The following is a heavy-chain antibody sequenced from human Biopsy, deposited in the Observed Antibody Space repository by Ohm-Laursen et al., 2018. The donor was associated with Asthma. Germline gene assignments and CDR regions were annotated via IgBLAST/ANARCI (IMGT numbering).Heavy chain of an antibody. CDR3: ARTYYDFLTGQVKDVFGV. CDR2: VNTGSGDT. D-gene: IGHD3-9*01. CDR1: GYNFISFA. V-gene: IGHV1-3*04. J-gene: IGHJ3*01. Sequence: AASVKVSCKASGYNFISFAIHWVRQAPGQRLEWMGWVNTGSGDTKYSQKFQGRVTITRDTSASTAYMELRSLRSEDTATYYCARTYYDFLTGQVKDVFGVWGQGTMVTVSS.